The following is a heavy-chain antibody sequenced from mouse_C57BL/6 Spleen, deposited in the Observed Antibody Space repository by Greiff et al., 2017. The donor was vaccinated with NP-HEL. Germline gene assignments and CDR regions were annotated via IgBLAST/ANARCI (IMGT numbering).Heavy chain of an antibody. Sequence: QVQLKQSGAELAKPGASVKLSCKASGYTFTSYWMHWVKQRPGQGLEWIGYINPSSGYTKYNQKFKDKATLTADKSSSTAYMQLSSLTYEDSAVYYCARGDFYYGNYGDYWGQGTTLTVSS. J-gene: IGHJ2*01. CDR1: GYTFTSYW. CDR2: INPSSGYT. CDR3: ARGDFYYGNYGDY. D-gene: IGHD2-1*01. V-gene: IGHV1-7*01.